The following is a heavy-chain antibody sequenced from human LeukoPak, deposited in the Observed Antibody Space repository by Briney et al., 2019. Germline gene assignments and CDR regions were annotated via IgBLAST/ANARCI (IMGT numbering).Heavy chain of an antibody. Sequence: GGSLRLSCAASGFIFSDYYMTWIRQAPGKGLEWLSYIISTDTTMYQADSVKGRFTVSRDDAKNSLYLQMDSLRAEDTAVYYCARGGVFGATYSWFDPWGQGTLVTVSS. CDR3: ARGGVFGATYSWFDP. CDR2: IISTDTTM. CDR1: GFIFSDYY. V-gene: IGHV3-11*01. J-gene: IGHJ5*02. D-gene: IGHD3-3*01.